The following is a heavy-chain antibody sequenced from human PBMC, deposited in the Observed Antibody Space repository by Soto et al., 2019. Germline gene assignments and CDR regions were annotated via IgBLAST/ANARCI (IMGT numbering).Heavy chain of an antibody. Sequence: VGSLRLSCASSVFTFSGSAMHCVRHSSGKWLEWVGRIRSKANSYATAYAASVKGRFTISRDDSKNTAYLQMNSLKTEDTAVYYCTTSTYYDFWSGYYSSLDYWGQGTLVIVSS. D-gene: IGHD3-3*01. CDR1: VFTFSGSA. J-gene: IGHJ4*02. CDR3: TTSTYYDFWSGYYSSLDY. V-gene: IGHV3-73*01. CDR2: IRSKANSYAT.